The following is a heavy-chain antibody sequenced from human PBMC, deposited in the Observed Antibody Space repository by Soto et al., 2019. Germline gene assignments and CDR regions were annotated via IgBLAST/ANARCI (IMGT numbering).Heavy chain of an antibody. D-gene: IGHD6-13*01. J-gene: IGHJ4*02. V-gene: IGHV3-33*01. CDR2: IWYGGSNK. Sequence: GGSLRLSCAASGFTFSSYGMHWVRQAPGKGLEWVAVIWYGGSNKYYADSVKGRFTISRDKSKNTLYLQMNSLRAEDTAVYYCARDSPGYSSSWCDYWGQGTLVTVSS. CDR1: GFTFSSYG. CDR3: ARDSPGYSSSWCDY.